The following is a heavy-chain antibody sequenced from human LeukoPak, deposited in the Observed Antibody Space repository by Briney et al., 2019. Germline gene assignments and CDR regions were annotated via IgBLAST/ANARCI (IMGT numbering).Heavy chain of an antibody. CDR2: ISSSGSTI. D-gene: IGHD3-16*01. CDR3: ARGLYSYDY. J-gene: IGHJ4*02. Sequence: PGGSLRLSCAASGFTFSSYEMNWVRQAPGKGLEWVSYISSSGSTIYYADSVKGRFTISRDNAKNSLYLQMDSLRVEDTAVYYCARGLYSYDYWGQGTLVTVSS. CDR1: GFTFSSYE. V-gene: IGHV3-48*03.